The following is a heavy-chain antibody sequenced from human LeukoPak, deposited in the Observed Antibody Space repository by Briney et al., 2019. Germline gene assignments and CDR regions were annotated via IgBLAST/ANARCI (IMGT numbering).Heavy chain of an antibody. V-gene: IGHV6-1*01. J-gene: IGHJ4*02. Sequence: SQTLSLTCAISGDSVSSNSAAWSWIRQSPSRGLEWLGRTYYGSTWYYEYSVSVESRITINPETSKNQFSLQVNSVSPEDTAVYYCAREELGFDHWGQGTLVTVSS. CDR3: AREELGFDH. CDR2: TYYGSTWYY. D-gene: IGHD3-16*01. CDR1: GDSVSSNSAA.